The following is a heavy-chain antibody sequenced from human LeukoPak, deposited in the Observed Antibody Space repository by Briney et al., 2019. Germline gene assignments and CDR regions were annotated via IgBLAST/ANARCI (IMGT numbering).Heavy chain of an antibody. CDR1: GGSISTSNW. J-gene: IGHJ1*01. Sequence: PSETHSLTCAVSGGSISTSNWWSWVRQPPGKGLEWIGQIYHSGSTNYSPSLKSRVTMSADKSKNQFSLELSSVTAADTAVYYCANSGGARGYWGEGTPVSASS. V-gene: IGHV4-4*02. CDR2: IYHSGST. D-gene: IGHD3-10*01. CDR3: ANSGGARGY.